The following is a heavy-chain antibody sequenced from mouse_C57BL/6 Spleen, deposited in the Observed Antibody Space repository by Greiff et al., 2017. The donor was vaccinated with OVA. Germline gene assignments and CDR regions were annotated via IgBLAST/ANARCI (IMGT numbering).Heavy chain of an antibody. V-gene: IGHV1-69*01. Sequence: QVQLKQSGAELVMPGASVKLSCKASGYTFTSYWMHWVKQRPGQGLEWIGEIDPSDSYTNYNQKFKGKSTLTVDKSSSTAYMQLSSLTSEDSAVYYCARAISVTTVVHWYFDVWGTGTTVTVSS. CDR2: IDPSDSYT. CDR1: GYTFTSYW. D-gene: IGHD1-1*01. J-gene: IGHJ1*03. CDR3: ARAISVTTVVHWYFDV.